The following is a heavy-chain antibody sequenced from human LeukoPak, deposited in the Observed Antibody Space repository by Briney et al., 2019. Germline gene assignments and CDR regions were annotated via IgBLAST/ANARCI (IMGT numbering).Heavy chain of an antibody. CDR3: ARGGLYSSSWYYFNS. CDR2: IYNSGST. D-gene: IGHD6-13*01. J-gene: IGHJ4*02. V-gene: IGHV4-59*01. Sequence: SETLSLTCTVSGVSISYYYWSWIRQPPGKGLEWIGYIYNSGSTNYNPSLKSRVTISVDTSKNQFSLKLNSVTAADTAVYYCARGGLYSSSWYYFNSWGQGTLVTVSS. CDR1: GVSISYYY.